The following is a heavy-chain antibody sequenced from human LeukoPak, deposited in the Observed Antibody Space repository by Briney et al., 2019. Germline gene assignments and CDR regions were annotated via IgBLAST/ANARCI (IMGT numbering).Heavy chain of an antibody. CDR3: ARGHSSSWYSTDYYYYGMDV. V-gene: IGHV4-39*07. CDR2: IYYSGST. Sequence: SETLSLTRTVSGGSISSSNHYWGWIRQPPGKGLEWIGHIYYSGSTYHNPSLKSRVAISVDTSRNQFSLKLSSVTAADTAVYYCARGHSSSWYSTDYYYYGMDVWGQGTTVTVSS. J-gene: IGHJ6*02. D-gene: IGHD6-13*01. CDR1: GGSISSSNHY.